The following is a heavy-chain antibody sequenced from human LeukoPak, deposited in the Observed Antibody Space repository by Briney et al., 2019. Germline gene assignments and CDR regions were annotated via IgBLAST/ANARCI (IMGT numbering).Heavy chain of an antibody. J-gene: IGHJ6*02. Sequence: PSETLSLTCTVSGGSISNYYWSWIRQPPGKGLEWIGYIYYSGSTNYNPSLKSRVTISVDTSKNQFSLKLSSVTAADTAVYYCARDRGVVPAASIYYYYGMDVWGQGTTVTVSS. CDR1: GGSISNYY. CDR3: ARDRGVVPAASIYYYYGMDV. D-gene: IGHD2-2*01. CDR2: IYYSGST. V-gene: IGHV4-59*01.